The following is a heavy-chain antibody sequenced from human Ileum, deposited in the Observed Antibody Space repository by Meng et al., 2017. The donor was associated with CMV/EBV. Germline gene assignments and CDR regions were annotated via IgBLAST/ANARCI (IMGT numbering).Heavy chain of an antibody. J-gene: IGHJ4*02. CDR2: ISSSGDMI. D-gene: IGHD2-21*01. CDR3: ARENHIVSDY. V-gene: IGHV3-11*01. CDR1: GFTLSDHY. Sequence: GGSLRLSCAVSGFTLSDHYMDWVRQAPGKGLEWVSYISSSGDMIYYADSVKGRFTISRDNAKNSLYLQMDNLRAEDTAVYYCARENHIVSDYWGQGTLVTVSS.